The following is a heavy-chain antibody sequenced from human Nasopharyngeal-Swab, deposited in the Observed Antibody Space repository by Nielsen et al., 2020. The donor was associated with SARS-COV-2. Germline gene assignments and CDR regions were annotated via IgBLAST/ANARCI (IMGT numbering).Heavy chain of an antibody. CDR3: ARDVGYCTNGVCYLGDYYMDV. CDR2: IWYYGNNK. Sequence: GGSLRLSCAASGFTFSGYGMHWVRQAPVPGLEWVAVIWYYGNNKYYADSVKGRFTISRDNSKNTLYLQMNSLRAEDTAVYYCARDVGYCTNGVCYLGDYYMDVWGKGTTVTVSS. CDR1: GFTFSGYG. J-gene: IGHJ6*03. D-gene: IGHD2-8*01. V-gene: IGHV3-33*01.